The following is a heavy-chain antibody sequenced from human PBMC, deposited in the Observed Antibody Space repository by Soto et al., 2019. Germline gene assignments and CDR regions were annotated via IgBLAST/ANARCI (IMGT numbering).Heavy chain of an antibody. Sequence: SETLSLTCTVSGGSISNFYWSWIRQSPGKGLEWIGYLYYTGSTNYNPSLKSRVTISVDASKNQFSLRLRSVTAADTAVYYCARDRGYYGMEYWGQGALVTVSS. J-gene: IGHJ4*02. D-gene: IGHD3-10*01. V-gene: IGHV4-59*01. CDR2: LYYTGST. CDR3: ARDRGYYGMEY. CDR1: GGSISNFY.